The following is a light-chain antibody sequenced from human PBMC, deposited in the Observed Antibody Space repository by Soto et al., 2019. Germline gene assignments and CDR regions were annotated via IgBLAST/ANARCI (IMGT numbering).Light chain of an antibody. J-gene: IGKJ4*01. CDR3: QKSYTTPLT. V-gene: IGKV1-39*01. Sequence: DIQMTQSPSSLSASVGDTVTIACRASQSISTYLNWYQQKPGKAPELLIYAASTLQRGVPSRFSGSGSGTAFTRTNSSQQSEDFAADYRQKSYTTPLTVGGGTKLDIK. CDR2: AAS. CDR1: QSISTY.